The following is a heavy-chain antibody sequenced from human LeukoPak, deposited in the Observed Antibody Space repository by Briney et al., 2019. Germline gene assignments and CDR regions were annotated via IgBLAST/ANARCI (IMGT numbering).Heavy chain of an antibody. CDR1: GFTFSSYA. CDR2: ISYDGSNK. J-gene: IGHJ3*02. D-gene: IGHD2-2*02. Sequence: GGPLRLSCAASGFTFSSYAMHWVRQAPGKGLEWVAVISYDGSNKYYADSVEGRFTISRGNSKNTLYLQMNSLRAEDTAVYYCARDRRGYCSSTSCFTDAFDIWGQGTMVTVSS. V-gene: IGHV3-30*04. CDR3: ARDRRGYCSSTSCFTDAFDI.